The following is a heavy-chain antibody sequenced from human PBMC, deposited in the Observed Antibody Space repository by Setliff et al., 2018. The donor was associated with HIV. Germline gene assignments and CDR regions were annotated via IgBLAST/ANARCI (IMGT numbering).Heavy chain of an antibody. CDR1: GFSLSSNGVS. CDR3: AHSGREVRGPYFDY. V-gene: IGHV2-5*01. CDR2: VYWNDNK. Sequence: ESGPTLVNPTQTLTLTCTFSGFSLSSNGVSMGWIRQAPGKAPEWLALVYWNDNKQYSPSLKTRVTVTKDTSRNRVVLTMTDLDPVDTATYYCAHSGREVRGPYFDYWGQGVLVTVSS. J-gene: IGHJ4*02. D-gene: IGHD3-10*01.